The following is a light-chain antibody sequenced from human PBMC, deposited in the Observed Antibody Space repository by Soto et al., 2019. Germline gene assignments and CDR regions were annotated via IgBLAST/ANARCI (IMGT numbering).Light chain of an antibody. J-gene: IGLJ1*01. CDR3: QSYDSSLSGSQV. V-gene: IGLV1-40*01. CDR2: GNS. Sequence: QSVLTQPPSVSGAPGQRVTISCTGSSSNIGAGYDVHWYQQLPGTAPKLLIYGNSNRPSGVPDRFSGSKSGTSASLAITGFQAEDEADYYCQSYDSSLSGSQVVGTGTKVTVL. CDR1: SSNIGAGYD.